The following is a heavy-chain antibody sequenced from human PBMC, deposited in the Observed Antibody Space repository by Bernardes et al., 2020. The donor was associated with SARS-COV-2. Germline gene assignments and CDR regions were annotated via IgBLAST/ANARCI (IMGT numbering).Heavy chain of an antibody. CDR2: ISASGGST. CDR1: GFTFSTYV. Sequence: GGSLRLSCAASGFTFSTYVMSWVRQAPGKGLEWVSDISASGGSTYYADSVKGRFTIARDNSKNTYTLYLQMNSLRAEDTAVYYCAKGRGGSYDYWGQGTLVTVSS. J-gene: IGHJ4*02. CDR3: AKGRGGSYDY. V-gene: IGHV3-23*01. D-gene: IGHD1-26*01.